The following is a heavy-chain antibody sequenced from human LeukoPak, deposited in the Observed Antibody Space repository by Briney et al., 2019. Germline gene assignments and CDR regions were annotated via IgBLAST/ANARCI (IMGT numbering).Heavy chain of an antibody. CDR1: GGTFSSYA. J-gene: IGHJ6*03. V-gene: IGHV1-69*05. D-gene: IGHD2-2*01. CDR2: IIPIFGTA. Sequence: GSSVKVSCKASGGTFSSYAISWVRQAPGQGLEWMGGIIPIFGTANYAQKFQGRVTITTDESTSTAYMELSSLRSEDTAVYYCARGSPDCSSTSCYPYYYYYYCMDVWGKGTTVTVSS. CDR3: ARGSPDCSSTSCYPYYYYYYCMDV.